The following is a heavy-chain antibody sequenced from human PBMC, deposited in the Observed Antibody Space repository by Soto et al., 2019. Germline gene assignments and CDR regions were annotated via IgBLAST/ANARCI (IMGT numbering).Heavy chain of an antibody. V-gene: IGHV4-34*01. Sequence: PSETLSHTCALYGGSFDCYYWSWIRQSPGKGLEWIGEIHHSGSTKYNPSLKSRVSLSVDTSTKQFSLKMTSMTAADRGVYYCARGVDSWSGYLFWGQGTPVTVSS. CDR1: GGSFDCYY. D-gene: IGHD3-3*01. CDR2: IHHSGST. CDR3: ARGVDSWSGYLF. J-gene: IGHJ4*02.